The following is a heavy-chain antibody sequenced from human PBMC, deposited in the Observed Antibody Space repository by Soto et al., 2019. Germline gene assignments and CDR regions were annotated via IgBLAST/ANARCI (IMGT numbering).Heavy chain of an antibody. CDR2: IRKDGSEK. CDR3: AGGSGWLSDY. V-gene: IGHV3-7*03. Sequence: EVQLVESGGGLVQSGGSLRLSCAASGFSISSYWMNWVRQAPGKGLEWVAIIRKDGSEKYYVDSVKGRFTISRDNAKNSLYLQMNSPRDDDTAVYYCAGGSGWLSDYWGRGTLVTVSS. J-gene: IGHJ4*02. CDR1: GFSISSYW. D-gene: IGHD6-19*01.